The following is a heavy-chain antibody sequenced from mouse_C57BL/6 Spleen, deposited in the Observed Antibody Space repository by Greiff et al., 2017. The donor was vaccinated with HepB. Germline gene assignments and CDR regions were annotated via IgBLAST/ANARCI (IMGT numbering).Heavy chain of an antibody. Sequence: EVQRVESGPGLVKPSQSLSFTCSVTGYSITSGYYWNWIRQFPGNKLGWMGYISYDGSNNYNPSLKIRISITRDTSKIQFFLKLNSVTTEDTATYYCARGEFSGSSYGCWFAYWGRGTLVTVSA. V-gene: IGHV3-6*01. CDR2: ISYDGSN. CDR3: ARGEFSGSSYGCWFAY. CDR1: GYSITSGYY. J-gene: IGHJ3*01. D-gene: IGHD1-1*01.